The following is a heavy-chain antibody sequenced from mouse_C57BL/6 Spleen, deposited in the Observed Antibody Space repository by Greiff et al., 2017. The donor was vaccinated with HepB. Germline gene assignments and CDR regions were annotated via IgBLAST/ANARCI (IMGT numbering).Heavy chain of an antibody. D-gene: IGHD1-1*01. V-gene: IGHV14-4*01. J-gene: IGHJ2*01. Sequence: VQLQQSGAELVRPGASVKLSCTASGFNIKDDYMHWVKQRPEQGLEWIGWIDPENGDTEYASKFQGKATITADTSSNTAYLQLSSLTSEDTAVYYCTTNGSLYWGQGTTLTVSS. CDR1: GFNIKDDY. CDR3: TTNGSLY. CDR2: IDPENGDT.